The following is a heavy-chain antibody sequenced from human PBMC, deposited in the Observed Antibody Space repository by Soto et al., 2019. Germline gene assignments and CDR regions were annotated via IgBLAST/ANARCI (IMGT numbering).Heavy chain of an antibody. V-gene: IGHV4-59*08. Sequence: SETLSLTCTVSGGSISSYYWSWIRQPPGKGLEWIGYIYYSGSTNYNPSLKSRVTISVDTSKNQFSLKLSSVTAADTAVYYCARHLGYDSSGYYRNWFDPWGQGTLVTVPQ. CDR3: ARHLGYDSSGYYRNWFDP. CDR1: GGSISSYY. CDR2: IYYSGST. J-gene: IGHJ5*02. D-gene: IGHD3-22*01.